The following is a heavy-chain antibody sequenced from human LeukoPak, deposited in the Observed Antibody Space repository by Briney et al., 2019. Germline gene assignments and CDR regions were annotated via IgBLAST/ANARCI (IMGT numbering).Heavy chain of an antibody. D-gene: IGHD2-2*01. CDR1: GDSISSGDYY. V-gene: IGHV4-30-4*01. CDR2: IYYSGST. CDR3: ARVVCSSTSCASYYFDY. Sequence: SETLSLTCTVSGDSISSGDYYWSWIRQPPGKGLEWIGYIYYSGSTYYNPSLKSRVTISVDTSKNQFSLKLSSVTAADTAVYYCARVVCSSTSCASYYFDYWGQGTLVTVSS. J-gene: IGHJ4*02.